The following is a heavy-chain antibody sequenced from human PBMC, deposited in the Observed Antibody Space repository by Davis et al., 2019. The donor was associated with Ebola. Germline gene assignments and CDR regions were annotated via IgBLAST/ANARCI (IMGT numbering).Heavy chain of an antibody. D-gene: IGHD6-19*01. CDR1: GYTFTSYG. CDR2: ISAYNGNT. V-gene: IGHV1-18*01. J-gene: IGHJ4*02. CDR3: ARGGYSSGWYEY. Sequence: ASVKVSCKASGYTFTSYGISWVRQAPGQGLEWMGWISAYNGNTNYAQKLQGRVTMTTDKSTSTAYMELSSLRSEDTAVYYCARGGYSSGWYEYWGQGTLVTVSS.